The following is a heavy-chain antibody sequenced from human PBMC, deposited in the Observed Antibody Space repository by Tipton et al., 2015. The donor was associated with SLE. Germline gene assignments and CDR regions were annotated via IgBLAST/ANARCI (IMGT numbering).Heavy chain of an antibody. V-gene: IGHV4-39*01. CDR2: AYYSGNT. J-gene: IGHJ3*02. D-gene: IGHD1-20*01. Sequence: TLSLTCTVSAGSISSTTYYWGWIRQPPGKGLEWIGTAYYSGNTYYNPSLRSRVTISVDTSRNQFSLKLSSVTAADTAVYYCVRTIYNSREAFDIWGQGTMVTVSS. CDR1: AGSISSTTYY. CDR3: VRTIYNSREAFDI.